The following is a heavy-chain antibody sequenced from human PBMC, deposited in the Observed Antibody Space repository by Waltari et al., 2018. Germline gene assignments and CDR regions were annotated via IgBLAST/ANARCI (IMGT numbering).Heavy chain of an antibody. CDR1: GGSISSGSYY. CDR3: ARDSGYYGNFDY. V-gene: IGHV4-61*02. CDR2: IYTSGST. D-gene: IGHD3-22*01. Sequence: QVQLQESGPGLVKPSQTLSLTCTVSGGSISSGSYYWSWIRQPAGKGLEWIGRIYTSGSTNYNPSLKSRVTISVDTSKNQFSLKLSSVTAADTAVYYCARDSGYYGNFDYWGQGTLVTVSS. J-gene: IGHJ4*02.